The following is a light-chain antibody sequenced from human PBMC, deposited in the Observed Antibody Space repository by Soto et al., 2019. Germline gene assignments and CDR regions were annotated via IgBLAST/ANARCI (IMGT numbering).Light chain of an antibody. CDR2: STD. Sequence: QSVLTQPPSASGTPGQRVTISCSGGRSTIGSNTVNWYQQLPGTAPKLLIYSTDQRPSGVPDRFSGSKSGTSASLAISGLQSEDEADYYCAAWDDSLNGLLFGGGTKVTVL. V-gene: IGLV1-44*01. CDR1: RSTIGSNT. J-gene: IGLJ2*01. CDR3: AAWDDSLNGLL.